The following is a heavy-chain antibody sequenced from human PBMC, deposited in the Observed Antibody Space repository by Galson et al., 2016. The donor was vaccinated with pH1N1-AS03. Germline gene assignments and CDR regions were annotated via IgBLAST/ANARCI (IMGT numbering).Heavy chain of an antibody. CDR3: ARTPAEMATISFDY. Sequence: SVKVSCKASGYTFTNYFMHWVRQAPGQGLERMGVINPSGGTTRYAQKFQGRVTMTRDTATSTVYMELSRLRSADTAVYYCARTPAEMATISFDYWGQGTLVTVAS. J-gene: IGHJ4*02. CDR1: GYTFTNYF. V-gene: IGHV1-46*01. D-gene: IGHD5-24*01. CDR2: INPSGGTT.